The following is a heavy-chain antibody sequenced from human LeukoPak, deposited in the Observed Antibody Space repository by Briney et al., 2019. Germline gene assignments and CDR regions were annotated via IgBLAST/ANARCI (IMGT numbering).Heavy chain of an antibody. Sequence: GVSVKVSCKTSGYTFTYYGINWVRQAPGQGLEWMGWISGYNGNTKYAQKFQGRVTMTTDTFTNTAYMELRSLRSDDTAMYYCARDKSPIRSRSGSEGSPLDNWGQGTLVFVSS. D-gene: IGHD6-19*01. V-gene: IGHV1-18*04. J-gene: IGHJ4*02. CDR1: GYTFTYYG. CDR2: ISGYNGNT. CDR3: ARDKSPIRSRSGSEGSPLDN.